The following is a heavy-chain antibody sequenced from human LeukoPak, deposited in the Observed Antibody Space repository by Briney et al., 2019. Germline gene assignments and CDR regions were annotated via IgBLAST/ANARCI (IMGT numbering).Heavy chain of an antibody. CDR3: ARTAYDSSGYYYLRPAELIATLYFDY. J-gene: IGHJ4*02. Sequence: TGGSLRLSCAASGFTFSTYTMNWVRQAPGKGLEWVANIKQDGSEKYYVDSVKGRFTISRDNAKNSLYLQMNSLRAEDTAVYYCARTAYDSSGYYYLRPAELIATLYFDYWGQGTLVTVSS. CDR1: GFTFSTYT. V-gene: IGHV3-7*01. D-gene: IGHD3-22*01. CDR2: IKQDGSEK.